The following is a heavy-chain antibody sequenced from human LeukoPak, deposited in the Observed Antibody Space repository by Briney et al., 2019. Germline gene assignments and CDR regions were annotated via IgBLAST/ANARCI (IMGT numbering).Heavy chain of an antibody. J-gene: IGHJ4*02. Sequence: SETLSLTCTVSGGSISSSSYYWSWIRQPPGKGLEWIGYIYYSGSTNYNPSLKSRVTISVDTSKNQFSLKLSSVTAADTAVYYCARGCWISSGYYVDYWGQGTLVTVSS. CDR3: ARGCWISSGYYVDY. CDR2: IYYSGST. V-gene: IGHV4-61*01. CDR1: GGSISSSSYY. D-gene: IGHD3-22*01.